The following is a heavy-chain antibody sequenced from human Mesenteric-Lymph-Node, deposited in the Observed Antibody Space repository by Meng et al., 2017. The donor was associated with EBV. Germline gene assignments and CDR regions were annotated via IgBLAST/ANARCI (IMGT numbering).Heavy chain of an antibody. V-gene: IGHV4-30-4*01. D-gene: IGHD2-21*02. J-gene: IGHJ4*02. CDR3: ARGVGGGYDYYLDY. CDR2: IYYDGTT. CDR1: GGSISRGGSY. Sequence: QGRLQESGPGLVKPSQTRSLTCAVSGGSISRGGSYWSWIRQPPGKGLEWVGYIYYDGTTYYNPSLKSRGTISLDTSKNHFSLKLTSVTAADTAVYYCARGVGGGYDYYLDYWGQGSLVTVSS.